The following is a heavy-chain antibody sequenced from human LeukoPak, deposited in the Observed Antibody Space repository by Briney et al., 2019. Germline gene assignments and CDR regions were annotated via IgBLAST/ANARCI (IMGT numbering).Heavy chain of an antibody. J-gene: IGHJ4*02. CDR1: GYTFTNYH. Sequence: GASVKVSCKASGYTFTNYHMNWVRQAPEQGLEWMGIINPSGGSTTNAQKFQGRVIMTRDMSTSTVYMELSSLRSEDTAVYFCARYGHSPFFDYWGQGTLVIVSS. V-gene: IGHV1-46*01. D-gene: IGHD4-17*01. CDR3: ARYGHSPFFDY. CDR2: INPSGGST.